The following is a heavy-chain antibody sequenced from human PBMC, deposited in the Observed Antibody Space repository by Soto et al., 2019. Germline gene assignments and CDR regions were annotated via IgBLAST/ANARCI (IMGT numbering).Heavy chain of an antibody. CDR2: IIPIFGTA. CDR3: AKATYDFWSGYYPHDVYYYGMDV. J-gene: IGHJ6*04. V-gene: IGHV1-69*13. D-gene: IGHD3-3*01. CDR1: GGTFSSYA. Sequence: GASVKVSCKASGGTFSSYAISWVRQAPGQGLEWMGGIIPIFGTANYAQKFQGRVTITADESTSTAYMELSSLRSEDTAVYYCAKATYDFWSGYYPHDVYYYGMDVWGKGTTVTVSS.